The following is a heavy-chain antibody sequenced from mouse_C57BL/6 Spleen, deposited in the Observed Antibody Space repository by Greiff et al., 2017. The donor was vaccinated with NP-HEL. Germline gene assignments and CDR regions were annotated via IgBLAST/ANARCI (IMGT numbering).Heavy chain of an antibody. CDR1: GFNIKDDY. CDR3: TQGYYGNWYFDV. J-gene: IGHJ1*03. D-gene: IGHD1-1*01. V-gene: IGHV14-4*01. Sequence: EVQLQQSGAELVRPGASVKLSCTASGFNIKDDYMHWVKQRPEQGLEWIGWIDPENGDTEYASKFQGKATITADTSSNTAYLQLSSLTSEDTAVYYCTQGYYGNWYFDVWGTGTTVTVSS. CDR2: IDPENGDT.